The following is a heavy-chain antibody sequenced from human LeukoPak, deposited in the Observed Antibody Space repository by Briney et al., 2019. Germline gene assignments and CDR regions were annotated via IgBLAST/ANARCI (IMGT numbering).Heavy chain of an antibody. Sequence: PGGSLRLSCAASGFTFSNHYMHWVRQAPGKGLVWVSRINTDGSSTYYADSVKGRFTISRDNAKNTLYLQTNSLRVEDTAVYYCTRGVSGTYNAFDIWGQGTMVTVSS. CDR2: INTDGSST. CDR3: TRGVSGTYNAFDI. CDR1: GFTFSNHY. V-gene: IGHV3-74*01. D-gene: IGHD1-26*01. J-gene: IGHJ3*02.